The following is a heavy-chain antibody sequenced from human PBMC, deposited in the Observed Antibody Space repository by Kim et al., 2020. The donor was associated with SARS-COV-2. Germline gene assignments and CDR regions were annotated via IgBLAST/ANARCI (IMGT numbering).Heavy chain of an antibody. J-gene: IGHJ6*02. CDR3: AKDIRRSGSYLGGMDV. CDR2: ISWNSDST. Sequence: GGSLRLSCAASGFTFGDYAMHWVRQVPGKGLEWVSGISWNSDSTAYADSVKGRFTISRDNAKNSLYLQMNTLGAEDTALYYCAKDIRRSGSYLGGMDVWGQGTTVTVSS. V-gene: IGHV3-9*01. CDR1: GFTFGDYA. D-gene: IGHD1-26*01.